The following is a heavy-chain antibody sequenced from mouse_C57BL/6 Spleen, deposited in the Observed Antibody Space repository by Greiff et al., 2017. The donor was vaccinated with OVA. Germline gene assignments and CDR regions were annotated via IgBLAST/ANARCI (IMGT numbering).Heavy chain of an antibody. Sequence: QVQLQQPGAELVKPGASVKLSCKASGYTFTSYWMQWVKQRPGQGLEWIGEIDPSDSYTNYNQKFKGKATLTVDTSSSTAYMQLSSLTSEDSAVYYCATGGGSSGYDAYWGQGTLVTVSA. CDR2: IDPSDSYT. V-gene: IGHV1-50*01. J-gene: IGHJ3*01. CDR1: GYTFTSYW. CDR3: ATGGGSSGYDAY. D-gene: IGHD3-2*02.